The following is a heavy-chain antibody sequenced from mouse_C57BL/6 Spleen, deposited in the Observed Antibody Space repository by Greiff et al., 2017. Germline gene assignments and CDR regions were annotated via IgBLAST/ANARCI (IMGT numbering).Heavy chain of an antibody. CDR3: ARGDDSNMYYCDY. J-gene: IGHJ2*01. V-gene: IGHV1-82*01. CDR1: GYAFSSSW. CDR2: IYPGDGDT. D-gene: IGHD2-5*01. Sequence: QVQLQQSGPALVKPGASVKISCKASGYAFSSSWMNWVKQRPGKGLEWIGRIYPGDGDTNYNGKFKGKATLTADKSSSTAYMHLSSLTSEDSAVYVCARGDDSNMYYCDYWGQGTTRTVSS.